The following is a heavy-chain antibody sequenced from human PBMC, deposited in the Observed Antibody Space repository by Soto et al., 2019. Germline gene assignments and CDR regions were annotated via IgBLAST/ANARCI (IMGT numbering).Heavy chain of an antibody. Sequence: GGSLRLSCAASGFTFSSYGMHWVRQAPGKGLEWVAVISYDGSNKYYADSVKGRFTISRDNSKNTLYLQMNSLRAEDTAVYYCAKDTKARSSIAGSQNPFDYWGQGTLVTVSS. CDR3: AKDTKARSSIAGSQNPFDY. D-gene: IGHD6-6*01. J-gene: IGHJ4*02. CDR2: ISYDGSNK. CDR1: GFTFSSYG. V-gene: IGHV3-30*18.